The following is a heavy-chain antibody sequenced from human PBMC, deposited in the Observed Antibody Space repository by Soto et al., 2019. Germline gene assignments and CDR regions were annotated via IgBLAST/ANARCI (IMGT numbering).Heavy chain of an antibody. CDR1: GGSISSYY. CDR2: IYYNGNT. Sequence: SETLSLTCAVSGGSISSYYWSWIRQPPGKGLEWIGYIYYNGNTNYAQKLQGRVTMTTDTSTSTAYMELRSLRSDDTAVYYCGREDPPSLNWGQGTLVTVSS. CDR3: GREDPPSLN. V-gene: IGHV4-59*01. J-gene: IGHJ4*02. D-gene: IGHD2-2*01.